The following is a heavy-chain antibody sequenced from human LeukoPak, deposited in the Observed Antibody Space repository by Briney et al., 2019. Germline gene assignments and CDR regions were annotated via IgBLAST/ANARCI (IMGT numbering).Heavy chain of an antibody. CDR2: ISAYNGNT. Sequence: GASVKVSCKASGYTFTGYYMHWVRQAPGQGPEWMGWISAYNGNTNYAQKLQGRVTMTTDTSTSTAYMELRSLRSDDTAVYYCARDLPITMVRGVIGLAFDIWGQGTMVTVSS. CDR3: ARDLPITMVRGVIGLAFDI. D-gene: IGHD3-10*01. J-gene: IGHJ3*02. CDR1: GYTFTGYY. V-gene: IGHV1-18*04.